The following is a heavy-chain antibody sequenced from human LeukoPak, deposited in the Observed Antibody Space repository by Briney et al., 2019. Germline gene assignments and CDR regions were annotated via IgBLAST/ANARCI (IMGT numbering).Heavy chain of an antibody. CDR1: GFTFTSSA. J-gene: IGHJ5*02. D-gene: IGHD3-3*01. CDR2: IVVGSGNT. CDR3: AAFDFWSGYYRFDP. V-gene: IGHV1-58*02. Sequence: ASVTVSCTASGFTFTSSAMQWVRQARGQRLAWIGCIVVGSGNTNYAQKFQERVTITRDMSTSTAYMELSSLRSEDTAVYYCAAFDFWSGYYRFDPWGQGTLVTVSS.